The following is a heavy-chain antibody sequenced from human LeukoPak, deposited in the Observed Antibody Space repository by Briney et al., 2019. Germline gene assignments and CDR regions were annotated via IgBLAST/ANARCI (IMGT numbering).Heavy chain of an antibody. CDR1: GFTFSSYA. J-gene: IGHJ4*02. D-gene: IGHD4-17*01. CDR2: FSGSGGST. Sequence: GGSLRLSCAASGFTFSSYARSWVRQAPGKGLEWVSAFSGSGGSTYYADSVKGRFTISRDNSKNTLYLQMNSLRAEDTAVYYCARDQRGDYEEGYFDYWGQGTLVTVSS. V-gene: IGHV3-23*01. CDR3: ARDQRGDYEEGYFDY.